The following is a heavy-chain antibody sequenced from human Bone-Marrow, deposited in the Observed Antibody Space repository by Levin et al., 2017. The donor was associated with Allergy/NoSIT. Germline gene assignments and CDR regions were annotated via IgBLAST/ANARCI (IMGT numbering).Heavy chain of an antibody. CDR2: INHSGDS. Sequence: GSLRLSCAVKGESFSGFYWTWIRQPPGKGLEWIGQINHSGDSNYNPSLKSRVSTSVDTSKKEFSLRLTSVTAADSGLYYCARGHSTSGFDFWGHGTLVTVSS. D-gene: IGHD4-11*01. CDR3: ARGHSTSGFDF. CDR1: GESFSGFY. V-gene: IGHV4-34*01. J-gene: IGHJ4*01.